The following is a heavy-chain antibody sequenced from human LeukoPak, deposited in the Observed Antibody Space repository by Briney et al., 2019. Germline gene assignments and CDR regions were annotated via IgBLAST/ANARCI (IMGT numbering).Heavy chain of an antibody. D-gene: IGHD6-19*01. CDR2: INWSSGSV. V-gene: IGHV3-9*01. CDR1: GFTFEDYA. J-gene: IGHJ1*01. Sequence: GGSLRLSCVGSGFTFEDYAMHWVRQAPGKGLEWVSGINWSSGSVEYAVSVKGRFTISRDNSKNTLYLQMNSLRAEDTAVYYCAKDSVAVAAEYFQHWGQGTLVTVSS. CDR3: AKDSVAVAAEYFQH.